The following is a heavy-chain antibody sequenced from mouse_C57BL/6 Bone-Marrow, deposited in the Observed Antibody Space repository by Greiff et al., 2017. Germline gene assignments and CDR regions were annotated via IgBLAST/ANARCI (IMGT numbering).Heavy chain of an antibody. CDR1: GYSITSGYY. D-gene: IGHD2-1*01. CDR3: ARERVYYGTPYYFDY. J-gene: IGHJ2*01. CDR2: ISYDGSN. V-gene: IGHV3-6*01. Sequence: VQLQQSGPGLVKPSQSLSLTCSVTGYSITSGYYWNWIRQFPGNKLEWMGYISYDGSNNYNPSLKNRISITRDTSKNQFFLKLNSVTTEDTATYYCARERVYYGTPYYFDYWGQGTTLTVSS.